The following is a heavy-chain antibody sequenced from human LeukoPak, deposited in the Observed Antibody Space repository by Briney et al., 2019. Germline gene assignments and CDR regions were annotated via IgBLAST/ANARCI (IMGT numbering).Heavy chain of an antibody. D-gene: IGHD3-10*01. V-gene: IGHV1-24*01. J-gene: IGHJ5*02. CDR2: FNPEDGET. CDR1: GYTLTELS. Sequence: ASVKVSCKVSGYTLTELSMHWVRQAPGRGLEWMGGFNPEDGETIYAQKFQGRVTMTEDTSTDTAYMELSSLRSEDTAVYYCATGGDQWFGKHNWFDPWGQGTLVTVSS. CDR3: ATGGDQWFGKHNWFDP.